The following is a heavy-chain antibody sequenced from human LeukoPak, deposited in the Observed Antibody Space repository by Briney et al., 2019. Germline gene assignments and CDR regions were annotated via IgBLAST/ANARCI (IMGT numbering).Heavy chain of an antibody. CDR2: INPNSGGT. V-gene: IGHV1-2*06. Sequence: KVSCKASGYTFTGYYMHWVRQAPGQGLEWMGRINPNSGGTNYAQKFQGRVTMTRDTSISTAYMELSRLRSDDTAVYYCARGSYCSSTSCYFDYWGQGTLVTVSS. D-gene: IGHD2-2*01. CDR3: ARGSYCSSTSCYFDY. CDR1: GYTFTGYY. J-gene: IGHJ4*02.